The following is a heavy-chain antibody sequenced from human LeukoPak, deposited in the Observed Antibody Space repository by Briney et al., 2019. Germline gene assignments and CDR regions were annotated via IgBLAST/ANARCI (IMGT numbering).Heavy chain of an antibody. V-gene: IGHV3-23*01. J-gene: IGHJ4*02. Sequence: GGSLRLSCAASGFTFSSYAMSWVRQAPGKGLEWVSAINGSGGSTYYADSVKGRFTISRDNSKNTLYLQMNSLRAEDTAVYYCAKDPFSGEQLAHFDYWGQGTLVTVSS. CDR2: INGSGGST. D-gene: IGHD6-6*01. CDR3: AKDPFSGEQLAHFDY. CDR1: GFTFSSYA.